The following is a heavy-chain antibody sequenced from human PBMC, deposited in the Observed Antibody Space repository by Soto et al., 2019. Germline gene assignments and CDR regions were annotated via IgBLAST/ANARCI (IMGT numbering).Heavy chain of an antibody. V-gene: IGHV3-64D*08. CDR2: ISSNGGST. CDR3: LYCSGGSCYSSPFDY. CDR1: GFTFSSYA. D-gene: IGHD2-15*01. J-gene: IGHJ4*02. Sequence: GGSLRLSCSASGFTFSSYAMHWVRQAPGKGLEYVSAISSNGGSTYYADSVKGRFTISRDNSKNTLYLQMSSLRAEDTAVYYCLYCSGGSCYSSPFDYWGQGTLVTVSS.